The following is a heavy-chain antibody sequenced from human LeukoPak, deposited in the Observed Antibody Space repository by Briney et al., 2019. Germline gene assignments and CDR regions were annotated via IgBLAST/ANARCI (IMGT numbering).Heavy chain of an antibody. Sequence: SETLSLTCTVSGGSIRNSSYYWGWIRQPPGKGLEWIGSIYYSGSTNFNPSLKSRVTISVDTSKNQFSLKVTSVTAADTAVYYCVRDGYCSAGSCDNHNYYGVDVWGQGTTVTVSS. CDR1: GGSIRNSSYY. CDR2: IYYSGST. J-gene: IGHJ6*02. V-gene: IGHV4-39*07. CDR3: VRDGYCSAGSCDNHNYYGVDV. D-gene: IGHD2-15*01.